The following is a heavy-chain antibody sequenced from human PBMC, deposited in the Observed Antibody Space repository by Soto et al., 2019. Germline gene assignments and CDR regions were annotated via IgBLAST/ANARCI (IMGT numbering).Heavy chain of an antibody. CDR1: GGSFSGYY. V-gene: IGHV4-34*01. CDR3: ATLRGLGEVSPYFDS. J-gene: IGHJ4*02. CDR2: INHSGST. Sequence: SETLSLTCAVYGGSFSGYYWTWIRQPPGTGLEWIGEINHSGSTNYNPSLKSRVTISVDTSKNQFSLKLTSVTAADTAVYYCATLRGLGEVSPYFDSWGQGLMVT. D-gene: IGHD3-10*01.